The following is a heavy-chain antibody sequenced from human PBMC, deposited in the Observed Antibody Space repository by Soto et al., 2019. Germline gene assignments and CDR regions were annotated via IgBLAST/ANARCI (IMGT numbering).Heavy chain of an antibody. CDR2: IYYSGST. J-gene: IGHJ4*02. V-gene: IGHV4-61*08. CDR3: ARRYYYDRSGYYYFDY. D-gene: IGHD3-22*01. CDR1: GGSVSSGDYY. Sequence: SETLSLTCTVSGGSVSSGDYYWSWIRQPPGKGLEWIGNIYYSGSTNYNPSLKSRATISVDTSKNQFSLKVSSATAADTAVYYCARRYYYDRSGYYYFDYWGQGTLVTVSS.